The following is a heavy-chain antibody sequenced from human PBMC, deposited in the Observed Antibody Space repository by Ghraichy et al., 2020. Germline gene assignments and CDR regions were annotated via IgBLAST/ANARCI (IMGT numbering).Heavy chain of an antibody. Sequence: GGSLRLSCAASGFTFSSYAMSWVRQAPGKGLEWVSAISGSGGSTYYADSVKGRFTISRDNSKNTLYLQMNSLRAEDTAVYYCAKDPVDIVATSVGTYYYGMDVWGQGTTVTVSS. J-gene: IGHJ6*02. V-gene: IGHV3-23*01. CDR3: AKDPVDIVATSVGTYYYGMDV. D-gene: IGHD5-12*01. CDR2: ISGSGGST. CDR1: GFTFSSYA.